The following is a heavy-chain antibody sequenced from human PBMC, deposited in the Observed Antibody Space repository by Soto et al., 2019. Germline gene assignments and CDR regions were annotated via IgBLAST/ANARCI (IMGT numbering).Heavy chain of an antibody. V-gene: IGHV3-48*03. CDR3: ARLHTMVSGFDY. J-gene: IGHJ4*02. D-gene: IGHD5-18*01. CDR2: ISSSGSAI. CDR1: GFTFDNYE. Sequence: EVQLVESGGGLVQPGGSLRLSCAASGFTFDNYEMNWVRQAPGKGLQWVSYISSSGSAIYYTDSVKGRFTISRDNAKNSLYLQMNSLRAEDTAVYYCARLHTMVSGFDYWGQGTLVTVSS.